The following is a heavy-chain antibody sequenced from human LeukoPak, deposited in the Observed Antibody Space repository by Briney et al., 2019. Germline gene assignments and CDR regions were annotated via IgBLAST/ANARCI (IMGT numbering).Heavy chain of an antibody. CDR2: INTDGSST. D-gene: IGHD6-19*01. CDR3: AKGDQSDISSGLDY. CDR1: GFTFSSYW. Sequence: GGSLRLSCAASGFTFSSYWMHWVRQAPGKGLVWVSRINTDGSSTSYADSVKGRFTISRDNAKNSLYLQMNSLRAEDTALYYCAKGDQSDISSGLDYWGQGTLVTVSS. J-gene: IGHJ4*02. V-gene: IGHV3-74*01.